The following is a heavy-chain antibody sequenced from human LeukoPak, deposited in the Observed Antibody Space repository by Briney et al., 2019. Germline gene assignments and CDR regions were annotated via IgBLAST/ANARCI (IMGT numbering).Heavy chain of an antibody. Sequence: GESLKISCKGSRYSFTSYWGGWVRQMGGKVLEFMGIIYPGDSDTRYSPCFQGQVTISADKSISTVYLQWSSLKASDTAMYSCARKRLEGSGSYSSYNWFDPWGQGTLVTVSS. CDR1: RYSFTSYW. V-gene: IGHV5-51*01. J-gene: IGHJ5*02. D-gene: IGHD3-10*01. CDR3: ARKRLEGSGSYSSYNWFDP. CDR2: IYPGDSDT.